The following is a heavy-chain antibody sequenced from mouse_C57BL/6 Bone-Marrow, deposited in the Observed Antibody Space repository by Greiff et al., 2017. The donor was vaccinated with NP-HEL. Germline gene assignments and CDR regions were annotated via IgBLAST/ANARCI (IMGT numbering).Heavy chain of an antibody. CDR2: IYPGDGDT. V-gene: IGHV1-82*01. CDR1: GYAFSSSW. J-gene: IGHJ3*01. Sequence: VQLQQSGPELVKPGASVKISCKASGYAFSSSWMNWVKQRPGKGLEWIGRIYPGDGDTNYNGKFKGKATLTADKSSSTAYMHLSSLTSDDSAVYFCARLGRGFAYWGQGTLVTVSA. D-gene: IGHD4-1*01. CDR3: ARLGRGFAY.